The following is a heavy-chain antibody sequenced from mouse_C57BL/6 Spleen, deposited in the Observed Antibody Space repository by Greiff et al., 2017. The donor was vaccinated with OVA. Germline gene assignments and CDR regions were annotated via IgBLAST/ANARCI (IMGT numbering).Heavy chain of an antibody. CDR3: TTITVVATGFDY. V-gene: IGHV14-1*01. J-gene: IGHJ2*01. CDR2: IAPEDGDT. Sequence: VQLQQSGAELVRPGASVKLSCTASGFNIKDYYMHWVKQRPEQGLEWIGWIAPEDGDTEYAPKFQGKATMTADTSSNTAYLQLSSLTSEDTAVYYCTTITVVATGFDYWGQGTTLTVSS. D-gene: IGHD1-1*01. CDR1: GFNIKDYY.